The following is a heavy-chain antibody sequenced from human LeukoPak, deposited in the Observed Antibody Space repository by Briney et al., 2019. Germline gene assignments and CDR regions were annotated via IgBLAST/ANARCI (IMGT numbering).Heavy chain of an antibody. CDR1: GDSISTYY. J-gene: IGHJ4*02. CDR2: ISNSVYT. CDR3: ARHARSDYANAKFDY. V-gene: IGHV4-59*08. Sequence: SETLSLTCTVSGDSISTYYWSWIRQPPGKGLEWIGYISNSVYTNYNPSLTSRVTMSVDTSKNQFSLKLTTVAAADTAVYYCARHARSDYANAKFDYWGQGALVTVSS. D-gene: IGHD6-25*01.